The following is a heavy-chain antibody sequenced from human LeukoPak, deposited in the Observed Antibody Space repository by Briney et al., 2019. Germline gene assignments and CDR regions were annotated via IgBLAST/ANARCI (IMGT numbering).Heavy chain of an antibody. Sequence: GASLRLSYAPSGFTLSSYSTNCARQDPREGRDWVSYISSSIGTIYYTDSVKGRFTTSRENAKNSVYLKMNSLRAEDTAVYYCARVPVTYYDFWSGNYFDYWGQGTLVTVSS. V-gene: IGHV3-48*01. J-gene: IGHJ4*02. CDR2: ISSSIGTI. D-gene: IGHD3-3*01. CDR1: GFTLSSYS. CDR3: ARVPVTYYDFWSGNYFDY.